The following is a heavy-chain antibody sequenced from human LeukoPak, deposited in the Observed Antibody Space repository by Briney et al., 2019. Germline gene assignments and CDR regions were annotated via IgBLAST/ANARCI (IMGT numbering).Heavy chain of an antibody. CDR2: IQYDGSNK. Sequence: GGSLGLSCAASEFTFSNYGMHWVRQAPGKGLEWVAFIQYDGSNKYYGNSVKGRFTISRDTSKNTLYLQMNSLRAEDTAVYYCAKEHGSGSYFDYWGQGTLVTVSS. V-gene: IGHV3-30*02. CDR1: EFTFSNYG. D-gene: IGHD3-10*01. CDR3: AKEHGSGSYFDY. J-gene: IGHJ4*02.